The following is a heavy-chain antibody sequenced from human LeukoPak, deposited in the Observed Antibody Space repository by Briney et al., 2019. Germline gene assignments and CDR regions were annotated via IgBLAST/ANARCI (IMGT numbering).Heavy chain of an antibody. CDR2: IDPNSGGT. J-gene: IGHJ4*02. V-gene: IGHV1-2*06. CDR1: GYTFTGYY. D-gene: IGHD6-19*01. CDR3: ASTGLAVAGTEGRLYDY. Sequence: GASVKVSXKASGYTFTGYYMHWVRQAPGQGLEWMGRIDPNSGGTNYAQKFQGRVTMTRDTSISTAYMELSRLRSDDTAVYYCASTGLAVAGTEGRLYDYWGQGTLVTVSS.